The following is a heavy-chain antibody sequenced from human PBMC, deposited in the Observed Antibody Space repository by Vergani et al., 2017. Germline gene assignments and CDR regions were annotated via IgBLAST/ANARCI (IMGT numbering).Heavy chain of an antibody. CDR3: AVTRLRGVHRSWPPYDY. D-gene: IGHD3-10*01. V-gene: IGHV1-2*02. J-gene: IGHJ4*02. CDR2: INPNSGGT. Sequence: QVQLVQSGAEVKKPGASVKVSCKASGYTFTGYYMHWVRQAPGQGLEWMGWINPNSGGTNYAQKFQGRVTMTRDTSISTAYMELSRLRSDDTAVYYCAVTRLRGVHRSWPPYDYWGQGTLVIVSS. CDR1: GYTFTGYY.